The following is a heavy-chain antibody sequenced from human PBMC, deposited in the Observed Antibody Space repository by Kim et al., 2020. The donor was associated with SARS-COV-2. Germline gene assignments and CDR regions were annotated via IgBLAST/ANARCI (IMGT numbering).Heavy chain of an antibody. CDR1: GFTFSRYA. CDR2: RNNGNIP. J-gene: IGHJ4*02. Sequence: GGSLRLSCTASGFTFSRYAMSWVRQAPGRGLEWVAGRNNGNIPYYADPVKGLFTVSGDNADNTLYLQMNSLTAEDTAPYYCAKDHGCSGWPTFDYWRQGTLVTSPS. D-gene: IGHD1-26*01. CDR3: AKDHGCSGWPTFDY. V-gene: IGHV3-23*01.